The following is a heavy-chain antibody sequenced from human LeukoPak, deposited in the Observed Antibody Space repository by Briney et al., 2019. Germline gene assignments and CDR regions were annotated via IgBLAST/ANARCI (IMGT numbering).Heavy chain of an antibody. CDR1: GFTFSNYW. CDR2: INTDETYT. D-gene: IGHD6-13*01. CDR3: AREILAPGKTLEY. J-gene: IGHJ4*02. Sequence: GGSLRLSCAASGFTFSNYWMHWVRQAPGQGLVCVSRINTDETYTTYADSVKGRFTISRDNAKNTLYLQMDSLRAEDTAVYYCAREILAPGKTLEYWGRGVQVTVYS. V-gene: IGHV3-74*01.